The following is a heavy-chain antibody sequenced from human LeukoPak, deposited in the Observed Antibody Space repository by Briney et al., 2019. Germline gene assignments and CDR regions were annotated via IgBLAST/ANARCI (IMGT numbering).Heavy chain of an antibody. V-gene: IGHV3-30*02. CDR3: AKTMGVAVITDAFDI. J-gene: IGHJ3*02. CDR1: GFTFSSYG. CDR2: IRYDGSNK. D-gene: IGHD3-22*01. Sequence: PGGSLRLSCAASGFTFSSYGMHWVRQAPGKGLEWVAFIRYDGSNKYYADSVKGRFTISRDNSKNTLYLQMNSLRAEDTAVYYCAKTMGVAVITDAFDIWGQGTMVTVSS.